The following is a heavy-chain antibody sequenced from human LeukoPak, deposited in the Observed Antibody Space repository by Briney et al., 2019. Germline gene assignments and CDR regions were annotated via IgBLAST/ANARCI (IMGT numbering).Heavy chain of an antibody. Sequence: SVKVSCKASGGTFISYAISWVRQAPGQGLEWMGGIIPIFGTANYAQKFQGRVTITADESTSTAYMELSSLRSEDTAVYYCAREGGYGYGGNHGGYWGQGTLVTVSS. J-gene: IGHJ4*02. D-gene: IGHD4-23*01. CDR1: GGTFISYA. CDR3: AREGGYGYGGNHGGY. CDR2: IIPIFGTA. V-gene: IGHV1-69*13.